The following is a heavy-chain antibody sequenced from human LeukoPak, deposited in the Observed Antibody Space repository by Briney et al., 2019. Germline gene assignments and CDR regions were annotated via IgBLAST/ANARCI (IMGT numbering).Heavy chain of an antibody. J-gene: IGHJ4*02. CDR2: INHSGST. V-gene: IGHV4-34*01. D-gene: IGHD6-13*01. CDR1: GGSFSGYY. Sequence: SETLSLTCAVYGGSFSGYYWSSIRQPPGKGLEWIGEINHSGSTNYNPSLKSRVTISVDTSKNQFSLKLSSVTAADTAVYYCASLPIAAAGTWTYYFDYWGQGTLVTVSS. CDR3: ASLPIAAAGTWTYYFDY.